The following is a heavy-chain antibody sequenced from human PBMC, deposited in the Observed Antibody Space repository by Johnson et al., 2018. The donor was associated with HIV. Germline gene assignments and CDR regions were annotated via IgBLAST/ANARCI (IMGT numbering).Heavy chain of an antibody. D-gene: IGHD3-10*01. J-gene: IGHJ3*02. V-gene: IGHV3-11*04. CDR3: ARTSSGSRNAFDI. Sequence: QVQLVESGGGLVKPGGSLRLSCAASGFTFSDYYMNWIRQAPGKGLEWVSYISSSGTTMYYADSVKARFTISRDNAKNSLHLQMNRLSAEDTAVYYCARTSSGSRNAFDIWGQGTIVTFSS. CDR2: ISSSGTTM. CDR1: GFTFSDYY.